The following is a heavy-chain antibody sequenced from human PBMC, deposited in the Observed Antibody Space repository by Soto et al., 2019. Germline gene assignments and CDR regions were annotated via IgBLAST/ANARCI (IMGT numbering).Heavy chain of an antibody. CDR3: ARQAPYDYVWGSYREFDY. V-gene: IGHV5-51*01. J-gene: IGHJ4*02. CDR2: IYPGDSDT. Sequence: GESLKISCKGSGYXFTSYWIGWVRQMPGKGLEWMGIIYPGDSDTRYSPSFQGQVTISADKSISTAYLQWSSLKASDTAMYYCARQAPYDYVWGSYREFDYWGQGTLVTVSS. CDR1: GYXFTSYW. D-gene: IGHD3-16*02.